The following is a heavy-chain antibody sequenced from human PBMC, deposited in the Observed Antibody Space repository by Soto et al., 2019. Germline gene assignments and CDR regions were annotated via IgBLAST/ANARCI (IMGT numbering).Heavy chain of an antibody. D-gene: IGHD6-19*01. J-gene: IGHJ4*02. CDR3: AKDLQFSGWLSAKTFDY. CDR1: GFIFSNYG. V-gene: IGHV3-23*01. Sequence: HPGGSLRLSCAASGFIFSNYGMNWVRQAPGKGLEWVSGISDSAGSTHYADSVKGRFTVSRDKSKNTLYLQMNSLRAEDTAVYYCAKDLQFSGWLSAKTFDYWGQGTQVTVSS. CDR2: ISDSAGST.